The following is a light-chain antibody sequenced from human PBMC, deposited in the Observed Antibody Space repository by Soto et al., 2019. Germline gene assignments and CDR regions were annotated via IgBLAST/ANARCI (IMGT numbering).Light chain of an antibody. CDR2: DSS. V-gene: IGKV3-20*01. CDR1: QSVSSNF. CDR3: QQYDISPWT. Sequence: EIVLTQSPATLSLSPGERATLSCRASQSVSSNFLAWYQHKPGQAPRLLIYDSSSRATGIPDRFSGSGSGTDFTLSIIRLEPEDFAVSYCQQYDISPWTFGQGTKVEI. J-gene: IGKJ1*01.